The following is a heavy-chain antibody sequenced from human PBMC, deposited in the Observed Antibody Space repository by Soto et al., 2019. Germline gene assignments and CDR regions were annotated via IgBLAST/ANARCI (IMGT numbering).Heavy chain of an antibody. CDR2: IIPIFGTA. CDR3: ARLEGITGTTSG. V-gene: IGHV1-69*13. CDR1: GGTFSSYA. Sequence: GASVKVSCKASGGTFSSYAISWMRQAPGQGLEWMGGIIPIFGTANYAQKFQGRVTITADESTSTAYMELSSLRSEDTAVYYCARLEGITGTTSGWGQGTLVTVSS. D-gene: IGHD1-7*01. J-gene: IGHJ4*02.